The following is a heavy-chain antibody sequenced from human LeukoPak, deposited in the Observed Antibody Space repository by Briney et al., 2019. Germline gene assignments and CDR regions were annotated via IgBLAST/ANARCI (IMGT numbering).Heavy chain of an antibody. D-gene: IGHD6-13*01. CDR1: GGSISSGGYS. CDR3: ARLGGVGIYSSSWYFDY. Sequence: PSQTLSLTCAVSGGSISSGGYSWRWIRQPPGTGLEWIGYIYHSGSTYYNPSLKSRVTISVDRSKNQFSLKLSSVTAADTAVYYCARLGGVGIYSSSWYFDYWGQGTLVTVSS. V-gene: IGHV4-30-2*01. J-gene: IGHJ4*02. CDR2: IYHSGST.